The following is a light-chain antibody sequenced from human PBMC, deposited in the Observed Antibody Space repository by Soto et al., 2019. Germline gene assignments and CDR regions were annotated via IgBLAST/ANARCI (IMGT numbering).Light chain of an antibody. Sequence: QSVLTQPASVSGSPGQSITISCTGTSSDVGGYNYVSWYQQHPGKAPKLMIYEVSNRPSGVSNRFSGSKSGNTASLTISGLQAEDEADYYCSSYTSSSTLVVCGGGTKVNVL. CDR1: SSDVGGYNY. J-gene: IGLJ2*01. CDR3: SSYTSSSTLVV. CDR2: EVS. V-gene: IGLV2-14*01.